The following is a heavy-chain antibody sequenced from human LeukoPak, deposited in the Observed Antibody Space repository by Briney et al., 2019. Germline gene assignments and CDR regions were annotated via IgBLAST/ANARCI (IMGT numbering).Heavy chain of an antibody. CDR3: ARKGYSYGLTDNWFDP. D-gene: IGHD5-18*01. CDR1: GYTFTSYA. V-gene: IGHV1-3*03. J-gene: IGHJ5*02. CDR2: INAGNGNT. Sequence: ASVKVSCKASGYTFTSYAMHWVRQAPGQRLEWMGWINAGNGNTKYSQEFQGRVTITRDTSASTAYMELSSLRSEDMAVYYCARKGYSYGLTDNWFDPWGQGTLVTVSS.